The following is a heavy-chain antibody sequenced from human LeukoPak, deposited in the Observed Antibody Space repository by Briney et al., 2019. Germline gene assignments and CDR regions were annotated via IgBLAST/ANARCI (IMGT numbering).Heavy chain of an antibody. D-gene: IGHD3-22*01. J-gene: IGHJ3*02. CDR2: MYSGGST. Sequence: QAGGSLRLSFAASGFTVSSNYMSWVRQAPGKGLEWVSIMYSGGSTYYADSVKGRFTSSRDNSKNTLYLQMNSLRAEDTAVYYCAKDLAVGYYDSNAFDIWGQGTMVTVSS. CDR3: AKDLAVGYYDSNAFDI. CDR1: GFTVSSNY. V-gene: IGHV3-66*01.